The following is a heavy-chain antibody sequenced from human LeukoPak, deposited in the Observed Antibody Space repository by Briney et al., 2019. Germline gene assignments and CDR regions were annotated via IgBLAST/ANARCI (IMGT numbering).Heavy chain of an antibody. CDR2: ILNNDIGGNA. J-gene: IGHJ4*02. Sequence: GGSLRLSCTASGFTFSSSTMSWVRQATGKRPEWVSGILNNDIGGNAYYADAVKGRFTISRDDSKSTLYLEMNSLRAEDTAMYYCVKEIKYVGATYLHSWGQGTLVTVSS. V-gene: IGHV3-23*01. CDR1: GFTFSSST. D-gene: IGHD1-26*01. CDR3: VKEIKYVGATYLHS.